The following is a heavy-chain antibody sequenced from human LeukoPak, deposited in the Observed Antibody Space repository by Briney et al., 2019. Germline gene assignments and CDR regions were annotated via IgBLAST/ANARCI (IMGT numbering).Heavy chain of an antibody. CDR1: GYTFTNYA. J-gene: IGHJ4*02. V-gene: IGHV7-4-1*02. D-gene: IGHD2-2*01. CDR2: INTNTGNP. Sequence: ASVKVSCKASGYTFTNYAMNWVRQAPGQGLEWMGWINTNTGNPTYAQGFTGRFVFSLDTSVGTAYLQISSLKAEDTAFYYCARFQRHTGSDYWGQGTLATVSS. CDR3: ARFQRHTGSDY.